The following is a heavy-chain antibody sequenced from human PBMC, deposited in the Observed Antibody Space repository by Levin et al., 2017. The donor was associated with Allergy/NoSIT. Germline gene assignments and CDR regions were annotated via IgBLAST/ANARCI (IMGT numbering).Heavy chain of an antibody. V-gene: IGHV1-69*13. Sequence: SVKVSCKASGGTFSSYAISWVRQAPGQGLEWMGGIIPIFGTANYAQKFQGRVTITADESTSTAYMELSSLRSEDTAVYYCARSSTPLTTVTKSWFDPWGQGTLVTVSS. CDR1: GGTFSSYA. CDR2: IIPIFGTA. J-gene: IGHJ5*02. D-gene: IGHD4-17*01. CDR3: ARSSTPLTTVTKSWFDP.